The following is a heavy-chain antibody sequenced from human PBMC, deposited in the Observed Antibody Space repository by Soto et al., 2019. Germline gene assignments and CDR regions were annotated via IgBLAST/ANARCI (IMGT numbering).Heavy chain of an antibody. J-gene: IGHJ4*02. CDR2: IYYSGST. V-gene: IGHV4-39*01. D-gene: IGHD3-16*02. CDR3: ASGQLYDYIWGSHRFDS. CDR1: GGSISCSNYH. Sequence: PSETLSPTCTVSGGSISCSNYHWGWIRQPPGKGLEWIGSIYYSGSTYYNPSLKSRVTVSVDTSKNQFSLKLSSVTAADTAVYYCASGQLYDYIWGSHRFDSWGQGTLVTVSS.